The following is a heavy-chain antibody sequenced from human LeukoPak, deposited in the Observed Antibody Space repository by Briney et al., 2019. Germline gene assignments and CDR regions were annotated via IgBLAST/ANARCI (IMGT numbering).Heavy chain of an antibody. CDR2: INSDGSST. D-gene: IGHD5-12*01. J-gene: IGHJ4*02. Sequence: GSLRLSCAASGFTFSSYWMHWVRQAPGKGLVWVSRINSDGSSTIYADSVKGRFTISRDNAKNTLYLQMNSLRAEDTAVYYCARVGYSGYDHFDYWGQGTLVTVSS. CDR3: ARVGYSGYDHFDY. V-gene: IGHV3-74*01. CDR1: GFTFSSYW.